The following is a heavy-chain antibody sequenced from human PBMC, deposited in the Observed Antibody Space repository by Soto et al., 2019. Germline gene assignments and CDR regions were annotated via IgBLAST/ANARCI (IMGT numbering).Heavy chain of an antibody. CDR1: GGPFTGYA. V-gene: IGHV1-69*01. Sequence: QVQLVQSGAEVKKPGSSVKVSCKASGGPFTGYAFSWVRQAPGQRLEWMGGIIPIFGALKYAQNFQGRVTITADEYTSTAYMELSSLSSEDTAVYSCARGPIAPQRGYCGMAVWGQGTTVTVSS. CDR3: ARGPIAPQRGYCGMAV. D-gene: IGHD2-21*01. J-gene: IGHJ6*02. CDR2: IIPIFGAL.